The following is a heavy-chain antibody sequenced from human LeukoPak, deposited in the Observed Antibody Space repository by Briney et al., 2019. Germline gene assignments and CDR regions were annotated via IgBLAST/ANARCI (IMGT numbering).Heavy chain of an antibody. D-gene: IGHD5-12*01. CDR2: IYYSGST. CDR3: ARRGYSGYGGDYFDY. V-gene: IGHV4-59*08. CDR1: GGSISSYY. J-gene: IGHJ4*02. Sequence: SETLSLTCTVSGGSISSYYWSWIRQPPGKGLEWIGYIYYSGSTNYNPSLKSRVTISVDTSKNQFSLKLSSVTAADTAVYYCARRGYSGYGGDYFDYWGQGTLVTVSS.